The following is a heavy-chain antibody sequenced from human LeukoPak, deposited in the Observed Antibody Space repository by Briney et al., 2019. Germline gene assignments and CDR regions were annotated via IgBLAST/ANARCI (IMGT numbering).Heavy chain of an antibody. CDR3: ARDHIYAFDI. CDR2: IGTSSSTK. Sequence: GGSLRLSCAASGFTFSSYWMHWVRQAPGKGLEWISKIGTSSSTKYYADSVKGRFTISRDNAKNSLFLQMNSLRDEDTAVYYCARDHIYAFDIWGQGTMVTVSS. CDR1: GFTFSSYW. D-gene: IGHD2-21*01. V-gene: IGHV3-48*02. J-gene: IGHJ3*02.